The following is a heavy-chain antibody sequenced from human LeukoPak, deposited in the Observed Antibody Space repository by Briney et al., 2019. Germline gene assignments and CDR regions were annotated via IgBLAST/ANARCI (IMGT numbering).Heavy chain of an antibody. CDR1: GFTFSSYA. J-gene: IGHJ5*02. CDR2: ISGSGSII. D-gene: IGHD3-10*01. CDR3: ARDFHGSGIYHTFDP. Sequence: GGSLRLSCAASGFTFSSYAMSWVRQAPGKGLEWVSYISGSGSIIYYADSVKGRFTISRDNAKNSLYLQMNSLRAEDTAVYYCARDFHGSGIYHTFDPWGQGTLVTVSS. V-gene: IGHV3-48*04.